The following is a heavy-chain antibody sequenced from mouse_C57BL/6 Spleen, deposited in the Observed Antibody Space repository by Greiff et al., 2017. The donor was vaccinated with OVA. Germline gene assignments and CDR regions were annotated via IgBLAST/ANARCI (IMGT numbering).Heavy chain of an antibody. V-gene: IGHV5-17*01. CDR1: GFTFSDYG. D-gene: IGHD2-1*01. CDR3: AKGIYYGNYAIDY. Sequence: EVQVVESGGGLVKPEGSLKLSCAASGFTFSDYGMHWVRQAPEKGLEWVAYISSGSSTIYYADTVKGRFTISRDNAKNTLFLQMTSLRSEDTAMYYCAKGIYYGNYAIDYWGQGTTLTVSS. J-gene: IGHJ2*01. CDR2: ISSGSSTI.